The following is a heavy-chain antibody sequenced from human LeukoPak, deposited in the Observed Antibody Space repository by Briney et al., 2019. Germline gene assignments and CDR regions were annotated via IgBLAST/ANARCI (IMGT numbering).Heavy chain of an antibody. CDR2: MNPNSGNT. V-gene: IGHV1-8*01. J-gene: IGHJ4*02. Sequence: ASVKVSCKASGYTFTSYDINWVRQATGQGLEWMGWMNPNSGNTGYAQKFQGRVTMTRNTSTSTAYMELSSLRSEDTAVYYCARGFRTMVRGVSLLYYFDYWGQGTLVTVSS. CDR1: GYTFTSYD. CDR3: ARGFRTMVRGVSLLYYFDY. D-gene: IGHD3-10*01.